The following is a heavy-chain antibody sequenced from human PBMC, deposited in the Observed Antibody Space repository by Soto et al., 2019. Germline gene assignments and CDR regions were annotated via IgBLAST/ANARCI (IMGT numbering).Heavy chain of an antibody. V-gene: IGHV3-7*01. J-gene: IGHJ4*02. CDR1: GFTFSSYW. D-gene: IGHD2-15*01. CDR3: ARDPGYCSGGSCYGGRVNYFDY. Sequence: GGSLRLSCAASGFTFSSYWMSWVRQAPGKGLEWVANINQDGGEKYSVDSMEGRFTISRDNAKNSLYLQMNSLRAADTAVYYCARDPGYCSGGSCYGGRVNYFDYWGQGTLVTVSS. CDR2: INQDGGEK.